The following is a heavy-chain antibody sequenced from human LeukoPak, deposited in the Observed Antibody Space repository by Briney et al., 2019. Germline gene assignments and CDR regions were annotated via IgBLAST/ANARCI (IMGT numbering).Heavy chain of an antibody. CDR3: AKDYDLLTGALDY. V-gene: IGHV3-23*01. J-gene: IGHJ4*02. D-gene: IGHD3-9*01. CDR1: GFSFTSSA. Sequence: GGSLRLSCAASGFSFTSSAMGWVRQAPGKGLEWVAVIGDDGATTHYADSVRGRFTISRDNSKNTLSLQMNSLRAEDTAIYYCAKDYDLLTGALDYWGQGPLVTVSS. CDR2: IGDDGATT.